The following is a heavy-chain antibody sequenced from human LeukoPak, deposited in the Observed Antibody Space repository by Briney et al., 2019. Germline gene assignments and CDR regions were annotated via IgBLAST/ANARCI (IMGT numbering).Heavy chain of an antibody. Sequence: SGTLSLTCAVSGVSISSNLWWTWVRQPPGKGLEWIAEIHHSGSINYNPSLKSRVTISVDTSKNQFSLKLSSVTAADTAVYYCARSKTYYYDSSGYYFDYWGQGTLVTVSS. V-gene: IGHV4-4*02. CDR3: ARSKTYYYDSSGYYFDY. CDR1: GVSISSNLW. J-gene: IGHJ4*02. CDR2: IHHSGSI. D-gene: IGHD3-22*01.